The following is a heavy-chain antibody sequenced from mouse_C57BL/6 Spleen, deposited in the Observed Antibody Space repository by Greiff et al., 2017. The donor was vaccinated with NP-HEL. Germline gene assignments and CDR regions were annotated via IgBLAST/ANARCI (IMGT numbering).Heavy chain of an antibody. V-gene: IGHV1-54*01. Sequence: VKLMESGAELVRPGTSVKVSCKASGYAFTNYLIEWVKQRPGQGLEWIGVINPGSGGTNYNEKFKGKATLTADKSSSTAYMQLSSLTSEDSAVYFCARCDGSSYDYAMDYWGQGTSVTVSS. CDR2: INPGSGGT. CDR1: GYAFTNYL. CDR3: ARCDGSSYDYAMDY. J-gene: IGHJ4*01. D-gene: IGHD1-1*01.